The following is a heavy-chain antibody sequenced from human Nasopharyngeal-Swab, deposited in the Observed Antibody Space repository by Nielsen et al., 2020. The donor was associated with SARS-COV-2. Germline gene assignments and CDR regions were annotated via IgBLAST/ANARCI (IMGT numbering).Heavy chain of an antibody. Sequence: GPLRLSCTVSGGSISSYYWSWIRQPAGKGLEWIGRIYTSGSTNYNPSLKSRVTMSVDTSKNQFSLKLSSVTAADTAVYYCARDYDYYDSSGNSNWFDPWGQGTLVTVSS. CDR2: IYTSGST. CDR1: GGSISSYY. D-gene: IGHD3-22*01. J-gene: IGHJ5*02. CDR3: ARDYDYYDSSGNSNWFDP. V-gene: IGHV4-4*07.